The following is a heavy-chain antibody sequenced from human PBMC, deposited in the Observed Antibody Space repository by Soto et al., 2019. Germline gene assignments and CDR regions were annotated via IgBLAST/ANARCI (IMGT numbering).Heavy chain of an antibody. CDR3: SRDRDYYGSGNYYNRIDF. D-gene: IGHD3-10*01. CDR1: GGIFSTYA. CDR2: IIPLFGTP. V-gene: IGHV1-69*01. Sequence: QVQLVQSGAEVKKPGSSVKVSCKASGGIFSTYAISWLRQAPGQGLEWMGGIIPLFGTPNYAQRFQGRVTITADESTSTAYMELSRLRSEATAVYYCSRDRDYYGSGNYYNRIDFWGQGTLVTVSS. J-gene: IGHJ4*02.